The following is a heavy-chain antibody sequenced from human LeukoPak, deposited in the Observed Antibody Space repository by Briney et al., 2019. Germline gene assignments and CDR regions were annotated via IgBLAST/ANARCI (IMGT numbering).Heavy chain of an antibody. Sequence: SETLSLTCTVSGGSISSYYWSWIRQPPGKGLEWIGYIYYSGSTYYNPSLKSRVTISVDTSKNQFSLKLSSVTAADTAVYYCARGSYGLDYFDYWGQGTLVTVSS. CDR3: ARGSYGLDYFDY. D-gene: IGHD3-16*01. V-gene: IGHV4-59*12. CDR1: GGSISSYY. J-gene: IGHJ4*02. CDR2: IYYSGST.